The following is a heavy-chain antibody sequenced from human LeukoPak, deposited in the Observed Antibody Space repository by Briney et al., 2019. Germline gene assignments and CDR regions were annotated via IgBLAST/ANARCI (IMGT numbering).Heavy chain of an antibody. D-gene: IGHD6-19*01. CDR2: ISSNGGST. V-gene: IGHV3-64*01. CDR1: GFTFSSYG. Sequence: GGSLRLSCAASGFTFSSYGMHWVRQAPGKGLEYVSAISSNGGSTYYANSVEGRFTISRDNSKNTLYLQMGSLRAEDMAVYYCAREYSSGWSASYYFDYWGQGTLVTVSS. J-gene: IGHJ4*02. CDR3: AREYSSGWSASYYFDY.